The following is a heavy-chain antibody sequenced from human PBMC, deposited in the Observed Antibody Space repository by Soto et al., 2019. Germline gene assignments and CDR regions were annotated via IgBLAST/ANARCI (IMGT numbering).Heavy chain of an antibody. Sequence: TSETLSLTCAVYGGSVDGYYWNWIRQPPGKGLEWIGEINHTGGTHYNPSLKSRVTMSVDTSKNQFSLRLSSVTAADTAIYYCATRITVFGLLIPPFDPWGQGTQVTVSS. D-gene: IGHD3-3*01. CDR3: ATRITVFGLLIPPFDP. J-gene: IGHJ5*02. CDR1: GGSVDGYY. V-gene: IGHV4-34*01. CDR2: INHTGGT.